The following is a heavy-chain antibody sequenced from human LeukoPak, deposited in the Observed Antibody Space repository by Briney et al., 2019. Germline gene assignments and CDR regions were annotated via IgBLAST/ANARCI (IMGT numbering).Heavy chain of an antibody. CDR1: GGTFSSYA. CDR2: IIPIFGTA. V-gene: IGHV1-69*01. J-gene: IGHJ4*02. D-gene: IGHD4-17*01. Sequence: SVKVSCKASGGTFSSYAISWVRQAPGQGLEWMGGIIPIFGTANYAQKFQGRVTITADESTSTAYMELSSLRSEDTAVYYCARVDGDYPHSFFDYWGQGTLVTVSS. CDR3: ARVDGDYPHSFFDY.